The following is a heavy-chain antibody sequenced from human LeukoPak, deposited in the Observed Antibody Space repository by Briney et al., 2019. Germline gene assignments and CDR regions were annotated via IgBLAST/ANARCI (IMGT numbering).Heavy chain of an antibody. Sequence: PGGSLRLSCEASGFTFSPSSMSCVRQPPRKWLEWLSYITSSSTTTYYTDSVKGRFTISRDNSKNTVSLQMNSLRGDDTAVYYCAKDDAWGRYKDWGQGTLVTVSS. J-gene: IGHJ1*01. V-gene: IGHV3-48*01. CDR1: GFTFSPSS. D-gene: IGHD3-16*01. CDR3: AKDDAWGRYKD. CDR2: ITSSSTTT.